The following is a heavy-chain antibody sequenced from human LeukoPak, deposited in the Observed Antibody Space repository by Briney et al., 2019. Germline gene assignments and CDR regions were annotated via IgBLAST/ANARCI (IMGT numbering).Heavy chain of an antibody. Sequence: PGGSLRLSCAASGFTFSSYDMHWVRHATGKGLEWVSAIGTAGDTYYPGSVKGRFTISRENAKNSLCLQMNSLRAGDTAVYYCARSSSSWYSEGYYGMDVWGQGTTVTVSS. CDR3: ARSSSSWYSEGYYGMDV. CDR2: IGTAGDT. D-gene: IGHD6-13*01. CDR1: GFTFSSYD. J-gene: IGHJ6*02. V-gene: IGHV3-13*01.